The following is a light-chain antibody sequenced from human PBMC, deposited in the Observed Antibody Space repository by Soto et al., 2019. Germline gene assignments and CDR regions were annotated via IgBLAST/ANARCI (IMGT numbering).Light chain of an antibody. Sequence: QSALTQPASVSGSPGQPITISCTGTSTDVGGYNSVSWYQHHPGKAPKLIIYEVSHRPTGVSNRFSGSKSGNKASLTISGLQAEDEADYYCNSYANSNKGVFGTGTKVTVL. J-gene: IGLJ1*01. CDR2: EVS. V-gene: IGLV2-14*01. CDR3: NSYANSNKGV. CDR1: STDVGGYNS.